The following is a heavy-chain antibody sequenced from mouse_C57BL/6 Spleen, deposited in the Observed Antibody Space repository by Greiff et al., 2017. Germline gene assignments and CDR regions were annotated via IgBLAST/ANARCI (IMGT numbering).Heavy chain of an antibody. CDR3: TRYYYGSSHWYFDV. D-gene: IGHD1-1*01. J-gene: IGHJ1*03. Sequence: VQLVESGAELVRPGASVTLSCKASGYTFTDYEMHWVKQTPVHGLEWIGAIDPEAGGTAYNQKFKGKAILTADKSSSTAYMELSSLTAEDSAVYYCTRYYYGSSHWYFDVWGTGTTVTVSS. V-gene: IGHV1-15*01. CDR1: GYTFTDYE. CDR2: IDPEAGGT.